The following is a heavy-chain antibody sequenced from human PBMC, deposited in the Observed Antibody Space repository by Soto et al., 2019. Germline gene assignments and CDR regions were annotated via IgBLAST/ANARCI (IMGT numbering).Heavy chain of an antibody. Sequence: EVQLVESGGGLVNPGGSLRLSCAASGFTFSSYSMNWVRQAPGKGLEWVSCISSSSSYIYYADSVKGRLTLSRDNDKNSLYLQINRLREQDTAGYYCASGSAAAVTLSDFWGQGTLVTVS. CDR3: ASGSAAAVTLSDF. CDR1: GFTFSSYS. CDR2: ISSSSSYI. V-gene: IGHV3-21*01. J-gene: IGHJ4*02. D-gene: IGHD6-25*01.